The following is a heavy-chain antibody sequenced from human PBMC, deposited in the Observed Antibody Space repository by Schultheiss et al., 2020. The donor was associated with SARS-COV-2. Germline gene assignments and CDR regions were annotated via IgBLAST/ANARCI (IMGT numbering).Heavy chain of an antibody. D-gene: IGHD6-13*01. CDR2: ISGSGGST. J-gene: IGHJ1*01. Sequence: GGSLRLSCAASGFTFDDYAMHWVRQAPGKGLEWVSGISGSGGSTYYADSVKGRFTISRDNSKNTLYLQMNSLRAEDTAVYYCAKDGIAAAHRSEYFQHWGQGTLVTVSS. V-gene: IGHV3-23*01. CDR3: AKDGIAAAHRSEYFQH. CDR1: GFTFDDYA.